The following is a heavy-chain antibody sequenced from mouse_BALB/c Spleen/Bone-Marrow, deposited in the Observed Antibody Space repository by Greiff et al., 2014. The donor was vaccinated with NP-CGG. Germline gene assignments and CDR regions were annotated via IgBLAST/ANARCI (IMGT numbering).Heavy chain of an antibody. CDR2: IGSDGST. V-gene: IGHV2-2*02. Sequence: QVQLQQSGPGLVQPSQCLYITCTASGFSLINYDVHWVRQSPGKGLEWLGVIGSDGSTDYNAEFISSLCISKYNSKSQVCLKINRLQAKATDIDYCASCRRYGMDYWGQGTSVTVSS. CDR3: ASCRRYGMDY. CDR1: GFSLINYD. D-gene: IGHD6-1*01. J-gene: IGHJ4*01.